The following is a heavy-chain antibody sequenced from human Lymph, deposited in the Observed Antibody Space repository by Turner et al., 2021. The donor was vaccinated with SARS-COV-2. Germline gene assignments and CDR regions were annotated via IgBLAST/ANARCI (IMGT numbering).Heavy chain of an antibody. V-gene: IGHV3-33*01. CDR1: GFTFSSYG. Sequence: QVQLVESGGGVVQPGRSLRLSCAASGFTFSSYGMHWVRQAPGKGLEWVAVIWYDGSNKYYADSVKGRFTISRDNSKNTLYLQMNSLRAEDTAVYYCARVKGYNGYDLRYYYGMDVWGQGTTVTDSS. J-gene: IGHJ6*02. CDR3: ARVKGYNGYDLRYYYGMDV. D-gene: IGHD5-12*01. CDR2: IWYDGSNK.